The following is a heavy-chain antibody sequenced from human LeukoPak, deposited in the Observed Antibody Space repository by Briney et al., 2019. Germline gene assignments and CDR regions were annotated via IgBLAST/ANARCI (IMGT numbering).Heavy chain of an antibody. CDR1: GYTFTSYD. CDR2: MNPNSGNT. D-gene: IGHD4-17*01. J-gene: IGHJ4*02. CDR3: ARVPFVLVYGDYLFDY. V-gene: IGHV1-8*01. Sequence: GASVKVSCKASGYTFTSYDINWVRQATGQGLEWMGWMNPNSGNTGYAQKFQGRVTMTRNTSISTAYMELSSLRSEDTAVYYCARVPFVLVYGDYLFDYWGQGTLVTVSS.